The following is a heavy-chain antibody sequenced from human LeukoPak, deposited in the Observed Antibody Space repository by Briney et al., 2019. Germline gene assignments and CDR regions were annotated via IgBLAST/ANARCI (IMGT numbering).Heavy chain of an antibody. J-gene: IGHJ6*03. CDR3: AKSVRFLENYYYMDV. D-gene: IGHD3-3*01. V-gene: IGHV3-23*01. CDR1: GFTFSSYA. CDR2: ISGSGGST. Sequence: GGSLRLSCAASGFTFSSYAKSWVRQAPGKGLEWVSAISGSGGSTYYADSAKGRFTISRDNSKNTLYLQMNSLRAEDTAVYYCAKSVRFLENYYYMDVWGKGTTVTVSS.